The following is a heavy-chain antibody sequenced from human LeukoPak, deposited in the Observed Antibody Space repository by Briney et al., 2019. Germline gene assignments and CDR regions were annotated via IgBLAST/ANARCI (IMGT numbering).Heavy chain of an antibody. CDR3: ARGSRFGVVERDAFDI. CDR2: INSDGSGT. Sequence: GGSLRLSCAASGFTFSSYWMHWVRQAPGKGLVWVSRINSDGSGTTYADSVKGRFTISRDNAKNSLYLQVNSLRAEDTAVYYCARGSRFGVVERDAFDIWGQGTMVTVSS. J-gene: IGHJ3*02. CDR1: GFTFSSYW. D-gene: IGHD3-3*01. V-gene: IGHV3-74*01.